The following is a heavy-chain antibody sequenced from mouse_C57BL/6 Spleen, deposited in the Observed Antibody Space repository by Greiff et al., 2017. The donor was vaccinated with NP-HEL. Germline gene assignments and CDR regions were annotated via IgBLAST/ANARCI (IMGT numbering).Heavy chain of an antibody. Sequence: EVQGVESGGGLVKPGGSLKLSCAASGFTFSSYAMSWVRQTPEKRLEWVATISDGGSYTYYPDNVKGRFTISRDNAKNNLYRQRSHLKSEDTAMYYGARERDYYGSSSHWYFDVWGTGTTVTVSS. J-gene: IGHJ1*03. CDR1: GFTFSSYA. CDR2: ISDGGSYT. V-gene: IGHV5-4*01. D-gene: IGHD1-1*01. CDR3: ARERDYYGSSSHWYFDV.